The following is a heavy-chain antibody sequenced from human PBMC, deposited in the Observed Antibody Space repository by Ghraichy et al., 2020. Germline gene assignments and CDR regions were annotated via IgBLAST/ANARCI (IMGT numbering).Heavy chain of an antibody. CDR2: IYRGGTT. V-gene: IGHV3-53*04. J-gene: IGHJ2*01. CDR3: AKYGEGWYFDL. D-gene: IGHD4-17*01. CDR1: GFTVSSEY. Sequence: LSLTCAASGFTVSSEYMSWVRQAPGKGLEWVSLIYRGGTTYYADSVKGRFTISRHNSMNTVYLQMNNLRVEDTAVYYCAKYGEGWYFDLWGRGTLVTVSS.